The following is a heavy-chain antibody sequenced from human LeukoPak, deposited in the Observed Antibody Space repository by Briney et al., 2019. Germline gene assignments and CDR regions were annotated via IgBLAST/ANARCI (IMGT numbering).Heavy chain of an antibody. Sequence: SQTLSLTCTVSGGSISSGDYYWSWIRQPPGKGLEWIGYIYYSGSTYYNPSLKSRVTVSVDTSKNQFSLKLSSVTAADTAVYYCARVGGSSGWYHFDYWGQGTLVTVSS. J-gene: IGHJ4*02. CDR2: IYYSGST. V-gene: IGHV4-30-4*01. CDR3: ARVGGSSGWYHFDY. D-gene: IGHD6-19*01. CDR1: GGSISSGDYY.